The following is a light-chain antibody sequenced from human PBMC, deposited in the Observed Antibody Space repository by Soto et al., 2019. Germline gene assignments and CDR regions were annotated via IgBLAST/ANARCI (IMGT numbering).Light chain of an antibody. CDR3: KQYGSSIT. V-gene: IGKV3-20*01. J-gene: IGKJ5*01. CDR2: GAS. Sequence: VLTQSPGTLSLSPGESATLSCRASQSVSSSYLAWYQQKPGQAPRLLIYGASSRATGIPDRFSGSGSGTEFTLTIRRLEPEDFAVYYCKQYGSSITCGQGTRLEIK. CDR1: QSVSSSY.